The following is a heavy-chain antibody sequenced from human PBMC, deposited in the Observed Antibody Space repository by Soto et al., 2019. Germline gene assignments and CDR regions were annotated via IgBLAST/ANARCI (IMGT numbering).Heavy chain of an antibody. V-gene: IGHV4-31*03. D-gene: IGHD6-13*01. Sequence: SETLSLTCTVSGGSISSGGYYWSWIRQHPGKGLEWIGYIYYSGSTYYNPSLKSRVTISVDTSKNQFSLKLSSVTAADTAVYYCARVPFGTAAGPDYWGQGTLVTVSS. CDR2: IYYSGST. J-gene: IGHJ4*02. CDR3: ARVPFGTAAGPDY. CDR1: GGSISSGGYY.